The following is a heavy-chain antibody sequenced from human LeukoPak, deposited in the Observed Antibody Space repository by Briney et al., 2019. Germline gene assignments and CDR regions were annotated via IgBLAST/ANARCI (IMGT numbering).Heavy chain of an antibody. CDR2: INHSGST. D-gene: IGHD3-10*01. CDR3: AGAPYYYGSGSCPR. V-gene: IGHV4-34*01. Sequence: SETLSLTCAVYGGSFSGYYWSWIRQPPGKGLEWIGEINHSGSTNYNPSLKSRVTISVDTSKNQFSLKLSSVTAADTAVYYCAGAPYYYGSGSCPRWGQGTLVTVSS. CDR1: GGSFSGYY. J-gene: IGHJ4*02.